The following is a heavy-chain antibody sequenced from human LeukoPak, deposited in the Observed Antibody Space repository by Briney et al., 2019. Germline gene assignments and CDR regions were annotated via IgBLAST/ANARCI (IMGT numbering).Heavy chain of an antibody. CDR2: IRFDGSNE. V-gene: IGHV3-30*02. D-gene: IGHD3-22*01. CDR3: AKTMITLGYYYDSSGYYRN. J-gene: IGHJ4*02. CDR1: GFIFSSYG. Sequence: GGSLRLSCAASGFIFSSYGMQWVRQAPGKGLEWVASIRFDGSNEYYADSVKGQFTISRDNSKNTLYLQMNSLRAEDTAVYYCAKTMITLGYYYDSSGYYRNWGQGTLVTVSS.